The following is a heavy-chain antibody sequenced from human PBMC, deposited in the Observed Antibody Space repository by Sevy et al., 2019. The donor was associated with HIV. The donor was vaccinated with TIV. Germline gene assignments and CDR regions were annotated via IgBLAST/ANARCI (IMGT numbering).Heavy chain of an antibody. D-gene: IGHD3-10*01. CDR1: GFTFSSYE. CDR2: ISSSGSAK. CDR3: AWFLDTFYEY. Sequence: GGSLRLSCAASGFTFSSYEMNWVRQAPGKGLEWVSYISSSGSAKHYADSVKGRFTISRDNAKNSLYLQMNSLRAEDTAFYYCAWFLDTFYEYWGQGTLVTVSS. V-gene: IGHV3-48*03. J-gene: IGHJ4*02.